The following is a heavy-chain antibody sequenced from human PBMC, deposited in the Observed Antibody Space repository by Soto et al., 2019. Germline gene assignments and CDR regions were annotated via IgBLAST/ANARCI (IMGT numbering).Heavy chain of an antibody. D-gene: IGHD4-17*01. CDR1: GGSISSYY. J-gene: IGHJ3*02. CDR2: IYYSGST. Sequence: SETLSLTCTVSGGSISSYYWSWIRQPPGKGLEWIGYIYYSGSTNYNPSLKSRVTISVDTSKNQFSLKLSSVTAADTAVYYCARSSGDDDRFLAFDIWGQGTMVTVS. CDR3: ARSSGDDDRFLAFDI. V-gene: IGHV4-59*01.